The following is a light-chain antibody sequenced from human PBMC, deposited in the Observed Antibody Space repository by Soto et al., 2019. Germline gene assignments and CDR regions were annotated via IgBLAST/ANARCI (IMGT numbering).Light chain of an antibody. J-gene: IGKJ1*01. V-gene: IGKV3-20*01. CDR1: QSLTSSY. CDR2: GAS. Sequence: EIVLTQSPGTLSLSPGERAILSCRASQSLTSSYLAWYQQKPGQAPRLLIYGASSRATGIPDRFSGSGSGTDFTLTISRLEPEDFAVYYCQQYGSSGTFGQGTKVDIK. CDR3: QQYGSSGT.